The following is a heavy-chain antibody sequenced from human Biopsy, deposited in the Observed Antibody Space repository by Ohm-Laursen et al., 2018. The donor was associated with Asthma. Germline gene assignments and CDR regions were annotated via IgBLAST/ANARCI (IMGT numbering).Heavy chain of an antibody. CDR3: AKERVAGRSYYFDY. D-gene: IGHD6-13*01. V-gene: IGHV3-30*18. J-gene: IGHJ4*02. Sequence: SLRPSCAASGFNFHNYGMNWVRRAPGKGLDWVAQILFDGRKINYPDSVKGRFTISGCNSKNMVYLQMNRLRPEDTAVYYCAKERVAGRSYYFDYWGQGSLVSVSS. CDR2: ILFDGRKI. CDR1: GFNFHNYG.